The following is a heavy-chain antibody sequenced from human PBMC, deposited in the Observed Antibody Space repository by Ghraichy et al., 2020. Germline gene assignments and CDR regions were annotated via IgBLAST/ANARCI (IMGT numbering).Heavy chain of an antibody. V-gene: IGHV3-30*18. CDR1: GFTFSSYG. D-gene: IGHD3-10*01. CDR2: ISSDGTNK. J-gene: IGHJ3*02. CDR3: AKSLSGSYYLGAFDI. Sequence: GGSLRLSCAASGFTFSSYGMHWVHQAPGKGLEWVAVISSDGTNKYCADSVKGRFTISRDNSKNTLYLQMNSLRAEDTAVYSCAKSLSGSYYLGAFDIWGQGAMVTVSS.